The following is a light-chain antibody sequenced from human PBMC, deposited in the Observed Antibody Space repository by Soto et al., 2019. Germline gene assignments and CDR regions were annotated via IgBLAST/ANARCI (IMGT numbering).Light chain of an antibody. J-gene: IGLJ1*01. V-gene: IGLV2-11*01. CDR2: DVI. CDR3: CSYAGSYNYV. CDR1: SXDVGGYNF. Sequence: QSALTQPRSVSGSPGQSVTIYCTGTSXDVGGYNFVSWYQQHPGKAPKLMIYDVIKRPSGVPDRFSGSKSGNTASLTISWLQTEDEADYYCCSYAGSYNYVFGTGTKVTVL.